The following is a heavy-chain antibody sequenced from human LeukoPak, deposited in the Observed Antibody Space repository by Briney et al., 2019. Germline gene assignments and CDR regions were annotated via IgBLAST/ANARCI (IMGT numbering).Heavy chain of an antibody. CDR3: AGRSVVVTAIRYYFDY. Sequence: SLKVSCKASGGTFSSYAISWVRQSPGQGLEWMGGIIPIFGTANYAQKFQGRVTITTDESTSTAYMELSSLRSEDTAVYYCAGRSVVVTAIRYYFDYWGQGTLVTVSS. V-gene: IGHV1-69*05. CDR2: IIPIFGTA. J-gene: IGHJ4*02. CDR1: GGTFSSYA. D-gene: IGHD2-21*02.